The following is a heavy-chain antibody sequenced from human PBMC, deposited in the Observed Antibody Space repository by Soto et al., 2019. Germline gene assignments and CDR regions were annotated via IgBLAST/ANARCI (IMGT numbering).Heavy chain of an antibody. J-gene: IGHJ6*02. V-gene: IGHV4-59*01. D-gene: IGHD3-10*01. Sequence: QVQLQESGPGLVKPSETLSLTCTVSGDSISRYYWSWIRLSPGKGLEWIGYIYYSGETNYNPSVKSRVTRSVDRTKNQCSRKLSSVTAADTAVYYCARDQGGGFLKGSGMDVWGQGTTVTVSS. CDR1: GDSISRYY. CDR3: ARDQGGGFLKGSGMDV. CDR2: IYYSGET.